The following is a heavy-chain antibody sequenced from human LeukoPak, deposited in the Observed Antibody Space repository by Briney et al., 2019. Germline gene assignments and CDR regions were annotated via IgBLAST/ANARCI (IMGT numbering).Heavy chain of an antibody. CDR1: GFNLIGHN. CDR2: IKQDGSEK. D-gene: IGHD3-10*01. V-gene: IGHV3-7*01. CDR3: ARDLSRGDKRPFDY. J-gene: IGHJ4*02. Sequence: GGSLRLSCAASGFNLIGHNMNWVRQAPGKGLEWVANIKQDGSEKYYVDSVKGRFTISRDNAKNSLYLQMNSLRAEDTAVYYCARDLSRGDKRPFDYWGQGTLVTVSS.